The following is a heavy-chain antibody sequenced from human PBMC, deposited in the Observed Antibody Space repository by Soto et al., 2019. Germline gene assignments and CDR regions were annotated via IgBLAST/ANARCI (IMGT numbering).Heavy chain of an antibody. CDR2: IYYSGST. CDR3: ARGGVRRGYSYGPKFDY. Sequence: SETLSLTCTVSGGSISSGDYYWSWIRQPPGKGLEWIGYIYYSGSTYYNPSLKSRVTISVDTSKNQFSLKLSSVTAADTAVYYCARGGVRRGYSYGPKFDYWGQGTLVTVSS. D-gene: IGHD5-18*01. J-gene: IGHJ4*02. CDR1: GGSISSGDYY. V-gene: IGHV4-30-4*01.